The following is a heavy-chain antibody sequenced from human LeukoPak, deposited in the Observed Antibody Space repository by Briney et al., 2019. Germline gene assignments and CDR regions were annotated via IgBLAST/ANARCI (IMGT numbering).Heavy chain of an antibody. CDR2: IIPIFGTA. CDR3: ARAGELGQLGRSGSYLY. CDR1: GGTFSSYA. J-gene: IGHJ4*02. Sequence: SVKVSCKASGGTFSSYAISWVRQAPGQGLEWMGGIIPIFGTANYAQKFQGRVTITTDESTSTAYMELSSLRSEDTAVYYCARAGELGQLGRSGSYLYWGQGTLVTVSP. V-gene: IGHV1-69*05. D-gene: IGHD1-26*01.